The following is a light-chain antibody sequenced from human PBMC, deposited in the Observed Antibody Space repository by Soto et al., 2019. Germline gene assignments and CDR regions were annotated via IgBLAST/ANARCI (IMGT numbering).Light chain of an antibody. Sequence: ASVASQSVSRTLAWYQQKPGQAPRLLIYDASLRATGVPDRFSGSGSGTDFPLTTAGPEPDDSAVYDCQQHGLSHSNFGEGKRLEIK. CDR2: DAS. CDR1: QSVSRT. J-gene: IGKJ5*01. V-gene: IGKV3D-11*03. CDR3: QQHGLSHSN.